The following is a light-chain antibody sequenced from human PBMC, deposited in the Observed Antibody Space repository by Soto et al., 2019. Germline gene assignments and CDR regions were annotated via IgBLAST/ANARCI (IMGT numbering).Light chain of an antibody. CDR3: QQYNRLYT. J-gene: IGKJ2*01. V-gene: IGKV1-5*03. CDR2: KAS. Sequence: DIQMTQSPSTLSASVGDRVTITCRASQSISSWLAWYQQKPGKAPKLLIYKASSLESGVPSRFSGSGSGPEFTLTISSLQPDDFAAYYCQQYNRLYTFGQGTKLEIK. CDR1: QSISSW.